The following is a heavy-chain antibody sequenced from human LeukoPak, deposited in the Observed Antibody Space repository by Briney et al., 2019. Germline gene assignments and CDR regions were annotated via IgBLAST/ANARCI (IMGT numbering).Heavy chain of an antibody. CDR3: ARGRLVYDFWSGYYWFDP. J-gene: IGHJ5*02. V-gene: IGHV1-2*02. CDR2: INPNSGGT. D-gene: IGHD3-3*01. CDR1: GYTFTGYY. Sequence: ASVTVSCTASGYTFTGYYMHWVRQAPGQGLEWMGWINPNSGGTNYAQRFQGRVTMTRDTSISTAYMELSRLRSDDTAVYYCARGRLVYDFWSGYYWFDPWGQGTLVTVSS.